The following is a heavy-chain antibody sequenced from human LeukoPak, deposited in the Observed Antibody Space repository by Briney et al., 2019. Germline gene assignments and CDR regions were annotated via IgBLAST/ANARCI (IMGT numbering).Heavy chain of an antibody. CDR3: ARGIISYYYDSSGYYSGWFDP. CDR2: MNPNSGNT. J-gene: IGHJ5*02. D-gene: IGHD3-22*01. Sequence: ASVKVSCKASGYTFTSYDINWVRQATEQGLEWMGWMNPNSGNTGYAQKFQGRVTMTRNTSISTAYMELSSLRSEDMAVYYCARGIISYYYDSSGYYSGWFDPWGQGTLVTVSS. CDR1: GYTFTSYD. V-gene: IGHV1-8*01.